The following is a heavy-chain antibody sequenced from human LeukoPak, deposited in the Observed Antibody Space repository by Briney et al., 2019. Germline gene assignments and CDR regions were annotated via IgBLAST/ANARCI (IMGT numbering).Heavy chain of an antibody. D-gene: IGHD3-22*01. CDR3: ARTASSGYDEY. J-gene: IGHJ4*02. V-gene: IGHV3-7*05. CDR2: IKEDGSEK. CDR1: GFTFSNAW. Sequence: PGGSLRLSCAASGFTFSNAWMSWVRQAPGKGLEWVANIKEDGSEKNYVDSVKGRFTISRDNAKNSLYLQMNSLRAEDTAVYSCARTASSGYDEYWGQGTLVTVSS.